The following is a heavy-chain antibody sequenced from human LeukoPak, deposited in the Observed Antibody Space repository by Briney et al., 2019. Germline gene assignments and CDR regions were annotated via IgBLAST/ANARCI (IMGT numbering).Heavy chain of an antibody. CDR3: ASTSEGATPFDY. CDR2: INWNGGST. D-gene: IGHD1-26*01. J-gene: IGHJ4*02. V-gene: IGHV3-20*04. CDR1: GFTFDDYG. Sequence: PGGSLRLSCAASGFTFDDYGMSWVRQAPGKGLEWVSGINWNGGSTGYADSVKGRFAISRDNAKNSLYLQMNSLRAEDTALYYCASTSEGATPFDYWGQGTLVTVSS.